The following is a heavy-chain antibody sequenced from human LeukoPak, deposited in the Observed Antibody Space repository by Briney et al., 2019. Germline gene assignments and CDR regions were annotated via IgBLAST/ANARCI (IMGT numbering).Heavy chain of an antibody. CDR2: IIPIFGTA. CDR3: ARGAVSSSHRYFDY. V-gene: IGHV1-69*05. D-gene: IGHD6-6*01. Sequence: VASVKVSCKASGGTFSSYAISRVRQAPGQGLEWMGGIIPIFGTANYAQKFQGRVTITTDESTSTAYMELSSLRSEDTAVYYCARGAVSSSHRYFDYWGQGTLVTVSS. CDR1: GGTFSSYA. J-gene: IGHJ4*02.